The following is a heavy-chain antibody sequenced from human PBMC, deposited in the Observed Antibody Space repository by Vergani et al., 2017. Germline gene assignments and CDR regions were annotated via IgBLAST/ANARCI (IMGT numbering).Heavy chain of an antibody. Sequence: QVQLVESGAEVKKPGASVKVSCKASGYTFTGYYMHWVRQAPGQGLEWMGWINPNSGGTNYAQKFQGRVTMTRDTSISTAYMELSRLRSDDTAVYYCARPAIVVAQNDAFDIWGQGTMVTVSS. D-gene: IGHD1-26*01. CDR2: INPNSGGT. V-gene: IGHV1-2*02. J-gene: IGHJ3*02. CDR1: GYTFTGYY. CDR3: ARPAIVVAQNDAFDI.